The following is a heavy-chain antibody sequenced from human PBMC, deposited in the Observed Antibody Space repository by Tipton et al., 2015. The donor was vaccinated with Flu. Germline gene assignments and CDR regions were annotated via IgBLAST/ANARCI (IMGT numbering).Heavy chain of an antibody. CDR3: ARTTWRYCGSASCYRDYYYYYGLDV. Sequence: TLSLTCTVSGGSISSYYWSWIRQPPGKGLEWIGYIYYSGSTNYNPSLKSRVTISVDTSKNQFSLKLSSVTAADTAVYYCARTTWRYCGSASCYRDYYYYYGLDVWGQRTTVTVSS. CDR2: IYYSGST. CDR1: GGSISSYY. V-gene: IGHV4-59*01. J-gene: IGHJ6*02. D-gene: IGHD2-2*02.